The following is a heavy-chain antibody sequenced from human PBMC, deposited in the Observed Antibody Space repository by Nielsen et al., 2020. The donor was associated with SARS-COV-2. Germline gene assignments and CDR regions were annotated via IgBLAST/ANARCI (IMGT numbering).Heavy chain of an antibody. CDR1: GFTVSSNY. V-gene: IGHV3-53*04. Sequence: GGSLRLSCAASGFTVSSNYMTWVRQAPGKGLESVSVIHGGGNTYYADSVKGRFTISRHSSNNTLFLQMNSLRAEDTAVYYCARLYAGRIDAFDIWGQGTMVTVSS. J-gene: IGHJ3*02. CDR2: IHGGGNT. CDR3: ARLYAGRIDAFDI. D-gene: IGHD2-2*02.